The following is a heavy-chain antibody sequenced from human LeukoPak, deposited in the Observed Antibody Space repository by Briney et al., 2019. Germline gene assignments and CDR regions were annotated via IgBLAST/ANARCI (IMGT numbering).Heavy chain of an antibody. Sequence: SETLSLTCIVSGVSISSYYWSWIRQPAGKGLEWIGRIYSSGSTNYSPSLKSRVTMSVDTSKNQFSLKLSSVTAADTAVYYCAKVVVFGVVSSDYYYYYMDVWGKGTTVTVSS. J-gene: IGHJ6*03. V-gene: IGHV4-4*07. CDR1: GVSISSYY. D-gene: IGHD3-3*01. CDR2: IYSSGST. CDR3: AKVVVFGVVSSDYYYYYMDV.